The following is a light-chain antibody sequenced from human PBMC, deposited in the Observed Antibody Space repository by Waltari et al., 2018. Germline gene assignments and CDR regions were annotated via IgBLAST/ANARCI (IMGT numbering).Light chain of an antibody. V-gene: IGKV6-21*02. J-gene: IGKJ2*01. CDR3: HQSNILPRT. Sequence: EIVLTQSPDFQSVSPKEKVTITCRASQSIGGSLHWYQQKPDQSPRLLVKYASQSSSGVPSRFSGSGYGTDFTRTINSLETENAATYYCHQSNILPRTFGRGTKLEIK. CDR1: QSIGGS. CDR2: YAS.